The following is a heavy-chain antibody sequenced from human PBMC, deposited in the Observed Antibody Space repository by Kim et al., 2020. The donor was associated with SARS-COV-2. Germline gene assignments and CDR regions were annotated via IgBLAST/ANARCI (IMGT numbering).Heavy chain of an antibody. CDR3: ARDPAVTTRYYYYYMDV. J-gene: IGHJ6*03. D-gene: IGHD4-17*01. Sequence: KGRCTISRDNAKNSLYLQMNSLRAEDTAVYYCARDPAVTTRYYYYYMDVWGKGTTVTVSS. V-gene: IGHV3-11*06.